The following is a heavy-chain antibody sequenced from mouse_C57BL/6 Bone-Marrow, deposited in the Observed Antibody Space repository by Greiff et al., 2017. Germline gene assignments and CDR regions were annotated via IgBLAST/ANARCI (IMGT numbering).Heavy chain of an antibody. V-gene: IGHV1-55*01. CDR3: ARWYYGSGCFDV. CDR2: IYPGSGST. D-gene: IGHD1-1*01. Sequence: VQLQQPGAELVKPVASVKMSCKASGYTFTSYWITWVKQRPGQGLEWIGDIYPGSGSTNYNEKFKSKATLTVDTSSSTAYMQLSSLTSEDSAVYYCARWYYGSGCFDVWGTETTVTVSS. CDR1: GYTFTSYW. J-gene: IGHJ1*03.